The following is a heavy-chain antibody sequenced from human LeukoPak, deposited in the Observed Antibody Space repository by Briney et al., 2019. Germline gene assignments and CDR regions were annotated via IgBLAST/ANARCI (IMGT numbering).Heavy chain of an antibody. CDR1: GFTFSNYA. CDR2: ITGSGNST. Sequence: QPGGSLRLSCAVSGFTFSNYAMTWVRQAPGKGLEWVSEITGSGNSTYYADSVKGRFTISRDNSKDTLYLQTNSLRAEDTAVYYCARELFDLDYWGQGTLVTVSS. V-gene: IGHV3-23*01. D-gene: IGHD3-10*01. J-gene: IGHJ4*02. CDR3: ARELFDLDY.